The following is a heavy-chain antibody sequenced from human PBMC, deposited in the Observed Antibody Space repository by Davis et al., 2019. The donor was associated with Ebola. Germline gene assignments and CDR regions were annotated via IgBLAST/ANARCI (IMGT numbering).Heavy chain of an antibody. CDR2: INPNTGGT. D-gene: IGHD2-15*01. Sequence: ASVKVSCKASGYTFTGYYMHWVRQAPGQGLEWMGRINPNTGGTNYAQKFQGRVTMTRDTSISTAYMELSRLRSDDTAVYYCARAHLSYCSGGSCYSGDWFDPWGQGTLVTVSS. CDR1: GYTFTGYY. CDR3: ARAHLSYCSGGSCYSGDWFDP. J-gene: IGHJ5*02. V-gene: IGHV1-2*06.